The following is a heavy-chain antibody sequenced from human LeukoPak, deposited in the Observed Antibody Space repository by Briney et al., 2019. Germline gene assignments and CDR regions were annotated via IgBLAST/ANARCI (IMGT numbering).Heavy chain of an antibody. V-gene: IGHV4-59*11. J-gene: IGHJ4*02. CDR1: GGSISSHY. CDR3: ARIRVRITIFGVVIEHFDY. CDR2: IHYSGST. D-gene: IGHD3-3*01. Sequence: PSETLSLTCTVSGGSISSHYWSWIRQPPGKGLEWIGYIHYSGSTDYNPSLKSRVTISVDTSKNQFSLKLSSVTAADTAVYYCARIRVRITIFGVVIEHFDYWGQGTLVTVSS.